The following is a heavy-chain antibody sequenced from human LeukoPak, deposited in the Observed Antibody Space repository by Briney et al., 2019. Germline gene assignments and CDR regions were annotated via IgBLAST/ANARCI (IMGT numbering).Heavy chain of an antibody. CDR2: MNPNSVST. J-gene: IGHJ4*02. V-gene: IGHV1-8*03. CDR1: GYTFTSYD. CDR3: ARGRSTGYPYYFEY. D-gene: IGHD5-12*01. Sequence: GASVKVSCKASGYTFTSYDINWVRQATGQGLEWMGWMNPNSVSTGYAQKFQGRVTITRNTSISTAYMEMSGLRSEDTAVYYCARGRSTGYPYYFEYWGQGTLVTVSS.